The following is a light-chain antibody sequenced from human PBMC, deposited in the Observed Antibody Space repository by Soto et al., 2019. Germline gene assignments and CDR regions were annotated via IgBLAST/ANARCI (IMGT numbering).Light chain of an antibody. V-gene: IGLV2-14*03. J-gene: IGLJ1*01. Sequence: QSVLTQSASVSGSPGQSIAISCTGTSSDIGNYNYVSWYQHHPGKAPQLMIYDVTSRPSGVSNRFSGSKSGNTASLTISGLQAEDEADYYCGSYTSNTTLSFVFGTGTKLTVL. CDR1: SSDIGNYNY. CDR3: GSYTSNTTLSFV. CDR2: DVT.